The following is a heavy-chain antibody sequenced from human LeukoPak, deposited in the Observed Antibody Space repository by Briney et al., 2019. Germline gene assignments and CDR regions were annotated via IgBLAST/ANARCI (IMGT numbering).Heavy chain of an antibody. J-gene: IGHJ3*02. CDR1: GGSISSGSYY. D-gene: IGHD3-9*01. CDR3: ARGGYDILTGYRPHDAFDI. Sequence: SETLSLTCTVSGGSISSGSYYWSWIRQPPGKGLEWLGYIYYSGSTYYNPSLKSRVTISVDTSKNQCSLKLSSVTAADTAVYYCARGGYDILTGYRPHDAFDIWGQGTMVTVSS. V-gene: IGHV4-30-4*08. CDR2: IYYSGST.